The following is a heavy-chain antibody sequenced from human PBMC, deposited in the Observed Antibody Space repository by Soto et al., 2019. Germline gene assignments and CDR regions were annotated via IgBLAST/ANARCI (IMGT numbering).Heavy chain of an antibody. CDR1: GFTFSTYA. Sequence: GGSLRLSCTASGFTFSTYAIHWVRQAPDKGLEWVAVISFDGGNEYYTDSVKGRFTFSRDNSKNTLFLHMTSLRPEDTALYYCARAGGIYYFHYHMDLWGQGTTVTVSS. V-gene: IGHV3-30-3*01. J-gene: IGHJ6*02. D-gene: IGHD1-26*01. CDR3: ARAGGIYYFHYHMDL. CDR2: ISFDGGNE.